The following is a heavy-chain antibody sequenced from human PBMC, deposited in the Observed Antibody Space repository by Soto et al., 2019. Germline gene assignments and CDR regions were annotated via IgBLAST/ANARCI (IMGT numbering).Heavy chain of an antibody. J-gene: IGHJ6*02. CDR1: GGSISSYY. CDR3: ARERWYYDSSCYYEDYYYYGMDD. Sequence: PSETLSLTCTVSGGSISSYYWSWIRQPPGKGLEWIGYIYYSGSTNYNPSLKSRVTISVDTSKNQFSLKLSSVTAADTAVYYCARERWYYDSSCYYEDYYYYGMDDWGQGTTVTVP. D-gene: IGHD3-22*01. CDR2: IYYSGST. V-gene: IGHV4-59*01.